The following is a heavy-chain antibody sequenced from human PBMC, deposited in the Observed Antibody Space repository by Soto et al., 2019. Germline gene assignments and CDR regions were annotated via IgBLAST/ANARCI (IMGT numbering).Heavy chain of an antibody. D-gene: IGHD4-17*01. CDR2: ISSNGDST. CDR1: GFTFSMFS. Sequence: SLRLSCSASGFTFSMFSMHWVRQAPGKGLEYVSGISSNGDSTYYADSVKGRFTISRDNSKNTLYLQMSSLRAVDTAVYYCVHPRSTVQIPPTWGQGTLVTVSS. J-gene: IGHJ5*02. V-gene: IGHV3-64D*06. CDR3: VHPRSTVQIPPT.